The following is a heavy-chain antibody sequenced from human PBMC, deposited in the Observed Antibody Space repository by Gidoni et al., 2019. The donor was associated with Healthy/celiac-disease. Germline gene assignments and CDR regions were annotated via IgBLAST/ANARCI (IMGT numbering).Heavy chain of an antibody. D-gene: IGHD4-17*01. CDR1: GFTFSSYA. J-gene: IGHJ4*02. CDR2: ISYDGSNK. Sequence: QVQLVESGGGVVQPGRSLRLSCAASGFTFSSYAMHWVRQAPGKGLEWVAVISYDGSNKYYADSVKGRFTISRDNSKNTLYLQMNSLRAEDTAVYYCARVGRMTKANDYWGQGTLVTVSS. V-gene: IGHV3-30*04. CDR3: ARVGRMTKANDY.